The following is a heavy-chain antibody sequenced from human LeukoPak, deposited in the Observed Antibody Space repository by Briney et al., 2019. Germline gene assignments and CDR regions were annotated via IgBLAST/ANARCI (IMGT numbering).Heavy chain of an antibody. Sequence: GGSLRLSCAASGFTFSSYTVNWVRQAPGKGLEWVSSISSSSSYMYYADSVKGRFTISRDNAKNSLYLQMNSLRAEDTAVYYCARDRDVPAIGMDVWGQGTTVTVSS. CDR1: GFTFSSYT. J-gene: IGHJ6*02. CDR2: ISSSSSYM. V-gene: IGHV3-21*06. CDR3: ARDRDVPAIGMDV.